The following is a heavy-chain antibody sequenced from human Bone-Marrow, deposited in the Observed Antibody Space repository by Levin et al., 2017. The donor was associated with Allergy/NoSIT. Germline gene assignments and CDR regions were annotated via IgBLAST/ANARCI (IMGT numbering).Heavy chain of an antibody. Sequence: QTGGSLRLSCAASGFTFSSYGMHWVRQAPGKGLEWVAVIWYDGSNKYYADSVKGRFTISRDNSKNTLYLQMNSLRAEDTAVYYCARDPPDWNPPYYYYGMDVWGQGTTVTVSS. V-gene: IGHV3-33*01. CDR1: GFTFSSYG. CDR2: IWYDGSNK. J-gene: IGHJ6*02. D-gene: IGHD1-1*01. CDR3: ARDPPDWNPPYYYYGMDV.